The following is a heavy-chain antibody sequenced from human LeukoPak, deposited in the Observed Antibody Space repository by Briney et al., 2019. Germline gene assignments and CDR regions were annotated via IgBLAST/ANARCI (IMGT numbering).Heavy chain of an antibody. CDR2: ISWDDVTT. CDR3: AKGVPYWYFDL. CDR1: GFTFDDYT. V-gene: IGHV3-43*01. Sequence: PGGSLRLSCAASGFTFDDYTMHWVRQAPGKGLEGVSLISWDDVTTYYADSVKGRFTISRDNSKNSLYLQMNSLRTEDTALYYCAKGVPYWYFDLWGRGTLVTVSS. J-gene: IGHJ2*01.